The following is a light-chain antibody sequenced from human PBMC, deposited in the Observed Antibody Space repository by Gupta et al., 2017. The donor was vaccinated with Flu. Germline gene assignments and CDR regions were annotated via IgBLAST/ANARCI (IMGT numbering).Light chain of an antibody. CDR1: QSVRSNY. J-gene: IGKJ2*01. Sequence: ELVLTQSPGSLSLSPGERATLSCRASQSVRSNYLAWFQQKPGQAPRLLIYGASRRATGIPDRFSGSGSGTDFILTISRLEPEDFAVYYCHQYGHSPYTFGQGAKLEI. V-gene: IGKV3-20*01. CDR3: HQYGHSPYT. CDR2: GAS.